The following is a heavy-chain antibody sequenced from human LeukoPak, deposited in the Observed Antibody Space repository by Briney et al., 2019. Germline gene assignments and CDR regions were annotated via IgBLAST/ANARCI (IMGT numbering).Heavy chain of an antibody. D-gene: IGHD5-18*01. Sequence: GGSLRLSCAASGFTFSSYSMNWVRQAPGKGLEWVSSISSSSSCIYYADSVKGRFTISRDNAKNSLYLQMNSLRAEDTAVYYCARDRWGYSWNFDYWGQGTLVTVSS. CDR2: ISSSSSCI. J-gene: IGHJ4*02. CDR3: ARDRWGYSWNFDY. V-gene: IGHV3-21*01. CDR1: GFTFSSYS.